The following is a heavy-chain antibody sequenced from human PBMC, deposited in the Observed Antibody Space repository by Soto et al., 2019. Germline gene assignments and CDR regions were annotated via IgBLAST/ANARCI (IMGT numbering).Heavy chain of an antibody. D-gene: IGHD3-10*01. CDR1: GGSFSGYY. Sequence: SETLSLTCAVYGGSFSGYYWSWIRQPPGKGLEWIGEINHSGSTNYNPSLKSRVTISVDTSKNQFSLKLSSVTAADTAVYYCARGHGSGRNQRYWGQGTLVTVSS. V-gene: IGHV4-34*01. CDR3: ARGHGSGRNQRY. J-gene: IGHJ4*02. CDR2: INHSGST.